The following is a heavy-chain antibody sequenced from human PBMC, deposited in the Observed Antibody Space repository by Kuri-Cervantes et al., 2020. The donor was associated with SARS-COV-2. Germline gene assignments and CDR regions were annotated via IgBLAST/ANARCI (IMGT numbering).Heavy chain of an antibody. CDR1: GYTFTSYG. CDR3: ARDPNYDSSGYYGLTFDY. J-gene: IGHJ4*02. D-gene: IGHD3-22*01. CDR2: ISAYNGNT. Sequence: ASVKVSCKASGYTFTSYGISWVRQAPGQGLEWMGWISAYNGNTNYAQKLQGRVTMTTDTSTSTGYMELRSLRSDDTAVYYCARDPNYDSSGYYGLTFDYWGQGTLVTVSS. V-gene: IGHV1-18*01.